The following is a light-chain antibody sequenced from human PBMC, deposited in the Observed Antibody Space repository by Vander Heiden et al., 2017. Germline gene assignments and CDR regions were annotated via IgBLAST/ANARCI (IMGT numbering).Light chain of an antibody. Sequence: DMQMTQSPSSLSASVGDRVTITCRASQSITSYLNWYQQKPGKAPKLLMYAASNLQSGVPSRFSGSGSGTDFTLTISSLQPEDFATYHCQQTARIPLTFGGGTKVEIK. J-gene: IGKJ4*01. CDR1: QSITSY. CDR3: QQTARIPLT. CDR2: AAS. V-gene: IGKV1-39*01.